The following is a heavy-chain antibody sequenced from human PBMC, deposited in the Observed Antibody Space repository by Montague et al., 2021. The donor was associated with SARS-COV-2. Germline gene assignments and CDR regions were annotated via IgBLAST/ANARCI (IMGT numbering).Heavy chain of an antibody. J-gene: IGHJ4*02. V-gene: IGHV4-39*02. CDR2: VYYSGIT. CDR1: GGTVGSSNVS. CDR3: ARVGGNHYRYFDY. Sequence: SETLSLTCTVSGGTVGSSNVSWGWIRQPPGKELEWIGSVYYSGITYYRPSLKSRVTISVDTSKNHFSLRLSSVTAADTAVYYCARVGGNHYRYFDYWGQGTLVTVSS. D-gene: IGHD4-23*01.